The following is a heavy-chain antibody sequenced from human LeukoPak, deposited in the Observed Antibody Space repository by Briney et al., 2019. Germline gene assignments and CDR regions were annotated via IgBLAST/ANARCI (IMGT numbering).Heavy chain of an antibody. CDR3: AREAPRSGGRFDY. D-gene: IGHD2-15*01. CDR1: GFTVSSNY. Sequence: GGSLRLSCAASGFTVSSNYMSWVRQAPGKGLEWVSVIYSGGSTYYADSVKGRFTISRDNSKNTLYLQMNSLRAEDTAVYYCAREAPRSGGRFDYWGQGTLVTVSS. V-gene: IGHV3-66*01. J-gene: IGHJ4*02. CDR2: IYSGGST.